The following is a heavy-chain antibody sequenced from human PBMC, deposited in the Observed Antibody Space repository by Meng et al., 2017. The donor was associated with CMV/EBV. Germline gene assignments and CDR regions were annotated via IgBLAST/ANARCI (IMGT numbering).Heavy chain of an antibody. Sequence: FSRSTNGVGVGWIRQPPGKALEWLALIYWNDGERYRPSLKSRLTITKDTSKNQVVLTMTNMDPVDTATYYCARLNDFWSGHLDYFDYWGQGTLVTVSS. CDR3: ARLNDFWSGHLDYFDY. V-gene: IGHV2-5*01. CDR1: FSRSTNGVG. D-gene: IGHD3-3*01. J-gene: IGHJ4*02. CDR2: IYWNDGE.